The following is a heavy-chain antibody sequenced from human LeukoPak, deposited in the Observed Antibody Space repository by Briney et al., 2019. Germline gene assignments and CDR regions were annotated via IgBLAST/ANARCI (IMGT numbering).Heavy chain of an antibody. CDR2: IRYGGSDK. CDR1: GFTLSSYG. V-gene: IGHV3-30*02. CDR3: TKDDPFQRCHGY. D-gene: IGHD3-3*02. J-gene: IGHJ4*02. Sequence: PGGSLRLSCAASGFTLSSYGMHWVRQAPGKGLEWVAFIRYGGSDKYYADSVKGRFTISRDNSNNTLYLQMNSLRAEDTAVYYCTKDDPFQRCHGYWGQGTLVTVSA.